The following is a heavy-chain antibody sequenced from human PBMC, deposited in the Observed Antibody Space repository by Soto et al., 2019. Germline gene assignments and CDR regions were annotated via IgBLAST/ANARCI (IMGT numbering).Heavy chain of an antibody. V-gene: IGHV6-1*01. J-gene: IGHJ3*02. CDR1: GDRVSSNSAT. D-gene: IGHD2-2*02. CDR3: ARYCSSRNCYMSDDFDI. CDR2: TYYRSKWYN. Sequence: SQTLSLTCVIYGDRVSSNSATWNWIRQSPSRGLEWLGRTYYRSKWYNDYVVSVKSRITINPDTSKNQFSLQLHSVTPEDTAVYYCARYCSSRNCYMSDDFDIQGQGTMLTVSS.